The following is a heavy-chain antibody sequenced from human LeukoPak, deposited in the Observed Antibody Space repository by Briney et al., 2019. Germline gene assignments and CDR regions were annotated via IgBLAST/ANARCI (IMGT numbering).Heavy chain of an antibody. D-gene: IGHD3-3*02. CDR3: ARGRILWPDV. Sequence: ASVKVSCRASDYAFTKYGISWVRQAPGQGLEWMGWISGYNGNTKKAQKFQGRVIMTTDTSTSTAYMELSSLRSEDTAVYYCARGRILWPDVWGQGTTVTVSS. CDR2: ISGYNGNT. J-gene: IGHJ6*02. V-gene: IGHV1-18*01. CDR1: DYAFTKYG.